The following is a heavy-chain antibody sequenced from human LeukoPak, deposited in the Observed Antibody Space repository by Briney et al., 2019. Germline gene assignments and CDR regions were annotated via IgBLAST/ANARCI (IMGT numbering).Heavy chain of an antibody. V-gene: IGHV3-33*08. CDR1: GSTLSSYA. J-gene: IGHJ4*02. CDR3: ARDDGPNDY. Sequence: PGGSLRLSCSASGSTLSSYAMHWVRQAPGKGLECVAVIWNDGSNRYYVDSVKGRFTISRDNSKNTLYLQMNSLRAEDTAVYYCARDDGPNDYWGQGTLVTVSS. D-gene: IGHD5-24*01. CDR2: IWNDGSNR.